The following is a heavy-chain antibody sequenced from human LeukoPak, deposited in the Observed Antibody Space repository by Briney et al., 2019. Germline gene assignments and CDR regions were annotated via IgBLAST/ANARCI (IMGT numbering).Heavy chain of an antibody. D-gene: IGHD2-2*01. V-gene: IGHV3-74*01. J-gene: IGHJ4*02. CDR3: ARDRYCSSASCYGGDY. CDR1: GFTFSSYW. Sequence: PGGSLRLSCVASGFTFSSYWMHWVRRAPGKGLVWVSRIGTDGSSTSYADSVKGRFTISRDNAKNTLYLQMNSLRAEDTAVYYCARDRYCSSASCYGGDYWGQGTLVTVSS. CDR2: IGTDGSST.